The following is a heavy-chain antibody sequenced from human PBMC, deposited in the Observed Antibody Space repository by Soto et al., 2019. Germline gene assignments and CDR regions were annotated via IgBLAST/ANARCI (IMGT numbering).Heavy chain of an antibody. CDR2: IFWTDNK. D-gene: IGHD5-12*01. V-gene: IGHV2-5*01. Sequence: SGPTLVNPTQTLALTCTFSGFSLTTSGGGVGWIRQPPGQALEWLALIFWTDNKRYSPSLKNRLTITKDTSKTQVILTLTNVDPADTATYYCAHYSGYDWGSYYGLDVWGQGTTVTVSS. CDR1: GFSLTTSGGG. CDR3: AHYSGYDWGSYYGLDV. J-gene: IGHJ6*02.